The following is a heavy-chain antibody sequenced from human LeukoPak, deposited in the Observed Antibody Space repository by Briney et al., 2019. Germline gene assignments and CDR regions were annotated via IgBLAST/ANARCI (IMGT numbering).Heavy chain of an antibody. J-gene: IGHJ3*01. CDR3: ARDDAFDV. CDR2: IDYSGTT. Sequence: SETLSLTCTVSGDSISSSGYYWGWIRQPPGKGLEWIGSIDYSGTTYYNPSLKSRVTISVDTSKNQFPLKLTSVSAADTAMYYCARDDAFDVWGQGTMVTVSA. CDR1: GDSISSSGYY. V-gene: IGHV4-39*06.